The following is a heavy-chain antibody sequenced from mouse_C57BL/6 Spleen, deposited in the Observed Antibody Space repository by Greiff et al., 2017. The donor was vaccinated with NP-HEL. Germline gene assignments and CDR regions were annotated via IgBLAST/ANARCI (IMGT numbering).Heavy chain of an antibody. J-gene: IGHJ3*01. CDR1: GFTFSSYT. V-gene: IGHV5-9*01. CDR2: ISGGGGNT. D-gene: IGHD2-1*01. CDR3: ARHDGNYPWFAY. Sequence: DVKLVESGGGLVKPGGSLKLSCAASGFTFSSYTMSWVRQTPEKRLEWVATISGGGGNTYYPDSVKGRFTISRDNAKNTLYLQMSSLRSEDTALYYCARHDGNYPWFAYWGQGTLVTVSA.